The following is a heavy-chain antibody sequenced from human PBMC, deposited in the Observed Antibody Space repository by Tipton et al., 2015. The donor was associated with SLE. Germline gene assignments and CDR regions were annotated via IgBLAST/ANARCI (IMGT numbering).Heavy chain of an antibody. J-gene: IGHJ4*02. CDR3: ARLSPLWFGEYTEY. Sequence: TLSLTCIVSGGSITTTPYYLGWIRQSPEKGLEWIGSTHYSGTTYYNPSLESRVTMSMDTSKNEFSLHLRAVTATDTAVYYCARLSPLWFGEYTEYWGQGTLVTVTS. V-gene: IGHV4-39*01. D-gene: IGHD3-10*01. CDR1: GGSITTTPYY. CDR2: THYSGTT.